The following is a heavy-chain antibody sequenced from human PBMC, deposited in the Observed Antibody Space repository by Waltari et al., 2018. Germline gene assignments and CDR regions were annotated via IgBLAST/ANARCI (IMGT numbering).Heavy chain of an antibody. J-gene: IGHJ5*02. Sequence: VQLVESGGGLVKPGGSLRLSCAASGFTFSNAWMSWVRQAPGKGLEWFGRIKSKTYGGTPEYAAPVKGRFTISRDDSKNTLYLQMNSLKTEDTAVYYCTTGPGELLPWGQGTLVTVSS. CDR2: IKSKTYGGTP. V-gene: IGHV3-15*01. D-gene: IGHD1-26*01. CDR1: GFTFSNAW. CDR3: TTGPGELLP.